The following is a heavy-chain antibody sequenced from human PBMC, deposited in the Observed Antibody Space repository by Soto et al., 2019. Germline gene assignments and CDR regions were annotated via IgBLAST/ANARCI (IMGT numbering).Heavy chain of an antibody. CDR1: GFTFRSHW. D-gene: IGHD1-1*01. Sequence: GGSLRLSCAASGFTFRSHWMSWVRQAPGKGLEWLANIKQDGNERNYVESVRGRFTIPRDNAKNSLYLEMHSLRAEDTAVYYCARGFGTDYWGQGTLVTVSS. V-gene: IGHV3-7*01. J-gene: IGHJ4*02. CDR3: ARGFGTDY. CDR2: IKQDGNER.